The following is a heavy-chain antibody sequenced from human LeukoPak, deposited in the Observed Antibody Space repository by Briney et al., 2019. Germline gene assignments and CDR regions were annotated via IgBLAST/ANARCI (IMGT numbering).Heavy chain of an antibody. D-gene: IGHD1-7*01. CDR1: GYSISSSYY. CDR3: ARDLDWNFADY. J-gene: IGHJ4*02. V-gene: IGHV4-61*01. CDR2: IYYSGST. Sequence: SETLSLTCTVSGYSISSSYYWSWTRQPPGQGLEWIGYIYYSGSTNYNPSLKSRVTISVDTSKNQFSLKLSSVTAADTAVYYCARDLDWNFADYWGQGTLVTVSS.